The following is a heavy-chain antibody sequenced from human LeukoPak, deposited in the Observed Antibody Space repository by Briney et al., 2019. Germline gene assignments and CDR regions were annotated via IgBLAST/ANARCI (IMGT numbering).Heavy chain of an antibody. CDR2: IYTSGST. CDR3: ASSEVVPAAIPGWFDP. D-gene: IGHD2-2*01. CDR1: GGSISSGSYY. J-gene: IGHJ5*02. Sequence: SETLSLTCTVSGGSISSGSYYWSWIRQPAGKGLEWIGRIYTSGSTNYNPSLKSRVTISVDTSKNQFSLKLSSVTAADTAVYYCASSEVVPAAIPGWFDPWGQGTLVTVSS. V-gene: IGHV4-61*02.